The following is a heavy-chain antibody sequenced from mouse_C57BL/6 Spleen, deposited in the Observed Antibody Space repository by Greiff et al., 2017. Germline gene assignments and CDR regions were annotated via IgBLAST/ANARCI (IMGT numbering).Heavy chain of an antibody. D-gene: IGHD1-1*01. CDR1: GYTFTSYG. V-gene: IGHV1-81*01. CDR3: ARRFITTVVEYFDV. Sequence: QVQLQQSGAELARPGASVKLSCKASGYTFTSYGISWVKQRTGQGLEWIGEIYPRSGNTYYNEKFKGKATLTADKSSSTAYMGLRSLTSEDSAVYFCARRFITTVVEYFDVWGTGATVTVYS. CDR2: IYPRSGNT. J-gene: IGHJ1*03.